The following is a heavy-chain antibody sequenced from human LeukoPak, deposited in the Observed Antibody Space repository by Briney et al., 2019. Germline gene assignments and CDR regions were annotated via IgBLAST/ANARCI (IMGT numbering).Heavy chain of an antibody. V-gene: IGHV3-30*18. CDR2: VSFDGSDK. D-gene: IGHD2-2*01. CDR1: GFTFSDYG. J-gene: IGHJ4*02. CDR3: AKSGCGSTNCYVNC. Sequence: GGSVRLSCAVSGFTFSDYGMHWVRQAPGKGLEWVAVVSFDGSDKDYADSVKGRFTISRDSSRNTLYLQMNSLRAEDTAVYYCAKSGCGSTNCYVNCWGQGTLVTVSS.